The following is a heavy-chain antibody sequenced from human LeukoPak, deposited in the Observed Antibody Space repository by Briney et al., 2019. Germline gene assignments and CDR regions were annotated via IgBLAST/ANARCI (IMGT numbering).Heavy chain of an antibody. V-gene: IGHV4-31*03. CDR2: IYYSGST. Sequence: SETLSLTCTVSGGSISSGGYYWTWIRQHPGKGLEWIGYIYYSGSTFYNPSLKSRITISRDTSKNQFSLKLSSVTAADTAVYYCAGLVGRYSSGLYYYYFDYWGQGTLVTVST. CDR3: AGLVGRYSSGLYYYYFDY. D-gene: IGHD3-22*01. CDR1: GGSISSGGYY. J-gene: IGHJ4*02.